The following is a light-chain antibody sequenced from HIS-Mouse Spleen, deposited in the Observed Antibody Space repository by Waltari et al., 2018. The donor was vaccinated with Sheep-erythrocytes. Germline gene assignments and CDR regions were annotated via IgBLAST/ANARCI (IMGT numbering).Light chain of an antibody. CDR3: CSYAGSYNHV. V-gene: IGLV2-8*01. J-gene: IGLJ1*01. CDR2: EVS. CDR1: SSDGGGYNY. Sequence: QSALTQPPSASGSPGQSVTISCTGTSSDGGGYNYVSWYQQHPGKAPKLMIYEVSKRPSGVPDRFSGSKSGNTASLTVSGLQAEDEADYYCCSYAGSYNHVFATGTKVTVL.